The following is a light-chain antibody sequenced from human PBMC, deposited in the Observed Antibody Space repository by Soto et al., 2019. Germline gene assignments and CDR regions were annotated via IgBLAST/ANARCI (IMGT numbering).Light chain of an antibody. Sequence: QSALTQPPSVSGAPGQRVTISCTGSSSNIGAGYDVHWYQQFPGKAPKLLIYGYINRPSGVPDRFSGSKSGTSPYLAITGLQAEDEADYYCQSYDNSLSGYVFGGGTKLTVL. J-gene: IGLJ2*01. CDR1: SSNIGAGYD. CDR3: QSYDNSLSGYV. CDR2: GYI. V-gene: IGLV1-40*01.